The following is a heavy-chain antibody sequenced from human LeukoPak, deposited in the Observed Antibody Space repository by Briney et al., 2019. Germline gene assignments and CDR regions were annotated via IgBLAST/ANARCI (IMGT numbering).Heavy chain of an antibody. Sequence: GGSLRLSCAASGFTFWNYAMTWVRQAPGKGLEWVSGISGSGGNTYYADSLKGRFTISRDNSKSTLFLQMNSLRAEDTAVYFCAKHIRDYEVLTGSGGIDYWGQGTLVTVDS. J-gene: IGHJ4*02. D-gene: IGHD3-9*01. CDR2: ISGSGGNT. V-gene: IGHV3-23*01. CDR1: GFTFWNYA. CDR3: AKHIRDYEVLTGSGGIDY.